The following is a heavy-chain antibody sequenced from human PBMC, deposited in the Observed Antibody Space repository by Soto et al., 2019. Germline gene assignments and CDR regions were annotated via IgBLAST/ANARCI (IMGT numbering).Heavy chain of an antibody. D-gene: IGHD3-10*01. J-gene: IGHJ4*02. Sequence: GASVKVSCKASGGTFSSYDISWVRQAPGQGLEWMGGIIPIFGTANYAQKFQGRVTITADDYTSTAYMELSSLRSEDTAVYYCARATYYYGSGSYYTPPYYFDYWGQGTLVTVSS. V-gene: IGHV1-69*13. CDR1: GGTFSSYD. CDR2: IIPIFGTA. CDR3: ARATYYYGSGSYYTPPYYFDY.